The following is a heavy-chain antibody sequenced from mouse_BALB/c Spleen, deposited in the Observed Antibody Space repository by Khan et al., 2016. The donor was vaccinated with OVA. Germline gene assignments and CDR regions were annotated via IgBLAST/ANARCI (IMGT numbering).Heavy chain of an antibody. J-gene: IGHJ3*01. Sequence: QVQLQQSGPELVKPGASVRISCKASGFTFTSYYIHWVKQRPGQGLEWLGWIFPGNVNSNYNERFTGKATLNAAKSSSTAYMQLSSLTSDDSAVYFCARAGYGSFAYWGQGTLVTVSA. V-gene: IGHV1S56*01. D-gene: IGHD2-10*02. CDR3: ARAGYGSFAY. CDR2: IFPGNVNS. CDR1: GFTFTSYY.